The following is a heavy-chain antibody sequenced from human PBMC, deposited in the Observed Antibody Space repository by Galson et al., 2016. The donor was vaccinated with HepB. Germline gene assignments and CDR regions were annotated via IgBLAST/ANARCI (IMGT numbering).Heavy chain of an antibody. CDR2: ISGRGGST. V-gene: IGHV3-23*01. CDR1: GFTFSSYA. D-gene: IGHD3-16*01. J-gene: IGHJ4*02. Sequence: SLRLSCAASGFTFSSYAMSWVRQAPGKGLEWVSTISGRGGSTSYAASVKGRFTISRDNSTNTLYLQMNSLRAEDTAVYYCARGVRVDYWGQGTLVTVSS. CDR3: ARGVRVDY.